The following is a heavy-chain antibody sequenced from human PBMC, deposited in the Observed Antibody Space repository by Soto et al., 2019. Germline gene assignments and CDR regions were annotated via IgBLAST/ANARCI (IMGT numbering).Heavy chain of an antibody. Sequence: PSETLSLTCGVYGGSFSGYYWSWIRQPPGKGLEWIGEINHSGSTNYNPSLKSRVTISVDTSKNQFSLKLSSVTAADTAVYYCARARITMVRGVIGYYYYGMDVWGQGTTVTVSS. CDR1: GGSFSGYY. CDR2: INHSGST. CDR3: ARARITMVRGVIGYYYYGMDV. D-gene: IGHD3-10*01. V-gene: IGHV4-34*01. J-gene: IGHJ6*02.